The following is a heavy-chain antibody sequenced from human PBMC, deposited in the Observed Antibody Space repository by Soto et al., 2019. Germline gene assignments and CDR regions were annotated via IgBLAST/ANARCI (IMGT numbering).Heavy chain of an antibody. CDR1: GGSLSDYY. D-gene: IGHD6-6*01. CDR3: ARRPKAILLPNY. Sequence: PSETLSLTCAVYGGSLSDYYWNWIRLPPGKGLEWIGEINHSGSTSYNPSLESRVTISVDTSKNQFSLKLVSVTAADTAMYYCARRPKAILLPNYWGQGTLVTVSS. CDR2: INHSGST. V-gene: IGHV4-34*01. J-gene: IGHJ4*02.